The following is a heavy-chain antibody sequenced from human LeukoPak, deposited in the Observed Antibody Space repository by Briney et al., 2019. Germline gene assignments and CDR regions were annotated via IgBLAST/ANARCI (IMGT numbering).Heavy chain of an antibody. CDR2: ISGSGGST. CDR3: AKSNVYGGNGMDV. J-gene: IGHJ6*02. D-gene: IGHD4/OR15-4a*01. V-gene: IGHV3-23*01. Sequence: GGSLRLSCAASGFTFSSYAMNWVRQAPGKGLEWVSDISGSGGSTYHADSVKGRFTISRDNSKNTLYLQMNSLRAEDTAVYYCAKSNVYGGNGMDVWGQGTTVTVSS. CDR1: GFTFSSYA.